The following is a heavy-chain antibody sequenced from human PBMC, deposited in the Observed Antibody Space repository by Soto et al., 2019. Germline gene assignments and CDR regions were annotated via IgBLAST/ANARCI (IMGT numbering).Heavy chain of an antibody. D-gene: IGHD3-3*01. Sequence: VKLSCKAPGVAFTSSAVRWARQARGQRLEWIGWIVVGSGNTNYAQKFQERVTITRDMSTSTAYMELSSLRSEDTAVYYCAADYYDFWSGRAKYYFDYWGQGTLVTVSS. J-gene: IGHJ4*02. CDR3: AADYYDFWSGRAKYYFDY. CDR1: GVAFTSSA. V-gene: IGHV1-58*01. CDR2: IVVGSGNT.